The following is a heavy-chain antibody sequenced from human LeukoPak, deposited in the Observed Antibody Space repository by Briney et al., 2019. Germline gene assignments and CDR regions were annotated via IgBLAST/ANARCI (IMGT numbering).Heavy chain of an antibody. Sequence: EASVKVSCKASGYTFTGYYMHWVRQAPGQGLEWMGRINPNNGGTKYAQKFQGWVAMTRDTSISTAYMELSRLRTNDTAVYYCARDRHSGNYYLDSWGQGTLVTVSS. CDR3: ARDRHSGNYYLDS. J-gene: IGHJ4*02. D-gene: IGHD1-26*01. CDR1: GYTFTGYY. CDR2: INPNNGGT. V-gene: IGHV1-2*04.